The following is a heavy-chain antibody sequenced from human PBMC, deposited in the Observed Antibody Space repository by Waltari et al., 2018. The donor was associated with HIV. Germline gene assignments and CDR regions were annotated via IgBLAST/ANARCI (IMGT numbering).Heavy chain of an antibody. V-gene: IGHV3-49*03. Sequence: EVQLVESGGGWVQSGRSLRLSCTAFGFTLGDYVMSWFRQAPGKGLEWVGFIRSKTYGGTTEYAASVKDRFTISRDDSKSIAYLQMNSLKTEDTAVYYCSRSRGYSYGYADYWGQGTLVTVSS. J-gene: IGHJ4*02. CDR2: IRSKTYGGTT. D-gene: IGHD5-18*01. CDR1: GFTLGDYV. CDR3: SRSRGYSYGYADY.